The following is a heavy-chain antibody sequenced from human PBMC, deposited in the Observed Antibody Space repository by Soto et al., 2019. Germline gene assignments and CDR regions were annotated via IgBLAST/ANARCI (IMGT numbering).Heavy chain of an antibody. V-gene: IGHV1-3*01. CDR2: INAGNGNT. D-gene: IGHD3-3*01. CDR3: ARSYDFWSGYYDY. CDR1: GYTFTSYA. Sequence: QVPLVQSGAEVKKPGASVKVSCKASGYTFTSYAMHWVRQAPGQRLEWMGWINAGNGNTKYSQKFQGRVTITRDTSASTAYMELSSLRSDDTAVYYCARSYDFWSGYYDYWGQGTLVTVSS. J-gene: IGHJ4*02.